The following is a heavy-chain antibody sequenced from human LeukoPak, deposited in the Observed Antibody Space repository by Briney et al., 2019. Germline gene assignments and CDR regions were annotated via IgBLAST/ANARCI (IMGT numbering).Heavy chain of an antibody. CDR2: IYPGDSDT. Sequence: GESLKISCKGSGYSFTSYWIGWVRQMPGKGLEWMGIIYPGDSDTRYSPSFQGQVTISADKSTSTAYLQWSSLKASDTAMYYCARRWASGDYAPDAFDIWGQGTMVTVSS. V-gene: IGHV5-51*01. J-gene: IGHJ3*02. CDR3: ARRWASGDYAPDAFDI. D-gene: IGHD4-17*01. CDR1: GYSFTSYW.